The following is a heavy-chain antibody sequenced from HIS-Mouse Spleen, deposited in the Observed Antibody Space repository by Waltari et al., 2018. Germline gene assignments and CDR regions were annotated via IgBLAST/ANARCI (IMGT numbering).Heavy chain of an antibody. CDR2: IYYSGST. D-gene: IGHD4-17*01. CDR3: ARDYGDNWFDP. CDR1: GGPISSSSYY. J-gene: IGHJ5*02. V-gene: IGHV4-39*07. Sequence: QLQLQESGPGLVKPSETLSLTCTASGGPISSSSYYWGGIRQPPGKGLEWIGSIYYSGSTYYNPSLKGRVTISVDTSKNQFSLKLSSVTAADTAVYYCARDYGDNWFDPWGQGTLVTVSS.